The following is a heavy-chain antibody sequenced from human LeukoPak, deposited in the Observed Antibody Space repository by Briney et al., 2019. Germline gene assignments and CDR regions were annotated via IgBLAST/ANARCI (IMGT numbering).Heavy chain of an antibody. CDR3: ARELVSLGTGYFDL. D-gene: IGHD7-27*01. V-gene: IGHV3-23*01. CDR1: GFTFGTYG. J-gene: IGHJ2*01. CDR2: ITGSSTWT. Sequence: GGPLRLSCEASGFTFGTYGMTWVRQAPGKGLEWVSGITGSSTWTYYADSVRGRFTISRDNSKNTLHLQMNNLRAEGTAIYYCARELVSLGTGYFDLWGRGTLVTVSS.